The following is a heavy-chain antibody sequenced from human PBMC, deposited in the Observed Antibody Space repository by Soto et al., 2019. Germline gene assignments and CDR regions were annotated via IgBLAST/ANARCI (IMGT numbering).Heavy chain of an antibody. CDR2: IKQDGSEK. CDR1: GFTFSSYW. Sequence: GGSLRLSCAASGFTFSSYWMSWVRQAPGKGLEWVANIKQDGSEKYYVDSVKGRFTISRDNAKNSLYLQMNSLRAEDTAVYYCAREGPYYYGSGSYYGDYWGQGTLVTAPQ. V-gene: IGHV3-7*03. D-gene: IGHD3-10*01. CDR3: AREGPYYYGSGSYYGDY. J-gene: IGHJ4*02.